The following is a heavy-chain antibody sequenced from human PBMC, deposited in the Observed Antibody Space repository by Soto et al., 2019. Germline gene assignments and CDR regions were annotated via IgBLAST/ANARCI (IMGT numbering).Heavy chain of an antibody. D-gene: IGHD6-13*01. CDR1: GFTFSGSA. Sequence: PGGSLRLSCAASGFTFSGSAMHWVRQASGKGLEWVGRIRSKANSYATAYAASVKGRFTISRDDSKNTAYLQMNSLKTEDTAVYYCTRSVKTWYRSDNWFDPWGQGTLVTVSS. J-gene: IGHJ5*02. CDR3: TRSVKTWYRSDNWFDP. V-gene: IGHV3-73*01. CDR2: IRSKANSYAT.